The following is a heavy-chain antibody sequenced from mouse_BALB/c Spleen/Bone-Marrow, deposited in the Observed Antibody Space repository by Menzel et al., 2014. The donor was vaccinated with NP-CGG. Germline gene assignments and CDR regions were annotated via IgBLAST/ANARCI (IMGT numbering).Heavy chain of an antibody. Sequence: EVNLVESGGGLVQPGGSRKLSCAASGFTFSSFGMHWVRQAPEKGLEWIAYISSDSGAIFYADTVKGRFTISRDNPKNTLFLQMTSLRSEDTAIYFCTRGGNWEDFDYWGQGTTLTVS. J-gene: IGHJ2*01. CDR3: TRGGNWEDFDY. V-gene: IGHV5-17*02. D-gene: IGHD4-1*01. CDR1: GFTFSSFG. CDR2: ISSDSGAI.